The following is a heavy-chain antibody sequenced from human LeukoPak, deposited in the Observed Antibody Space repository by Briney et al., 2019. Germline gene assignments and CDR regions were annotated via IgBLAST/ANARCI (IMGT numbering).Heavy chain of an antibody. CDR2: LSGDGSDT. Sequence: GGSLRLSCQASGFPFSTFPMSWVRQAPGKGLEWVSTLSGDGSDTYYADSVKGRFTISRDTSKNTLFLQMNSLRADDTAIYYCTKGSHGVYWGQGTMVTVSS. J-gene: IGHJ4*02. V-gene: IGHV3-23*01. CDR1: GFPFSTFP. CDR3: TKGSHGVY.